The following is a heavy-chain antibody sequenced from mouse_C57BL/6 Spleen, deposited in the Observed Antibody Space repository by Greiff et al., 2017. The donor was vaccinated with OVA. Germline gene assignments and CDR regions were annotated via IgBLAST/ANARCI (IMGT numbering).Heavy chain of an antibody. D-gene: IGHD2-3*01. Sequence: QVQLQQPGAGLVQPGASVKLSCKASGYTFTSYWMPWVNQRPGQGLEWIGMIHPNGGSTNYNEKFKSKATLTVDKSSSTAYLQLSSLTSEASAVYSCAREGDGYYVDDWGKGTTVTVSS. J-gene: IGHJ2*01. V-gene: IGHV1-64*01. CDR2: IHPNGGST. CDR3: AREGDGYYVDD. CDR1: GYTFTSYW.